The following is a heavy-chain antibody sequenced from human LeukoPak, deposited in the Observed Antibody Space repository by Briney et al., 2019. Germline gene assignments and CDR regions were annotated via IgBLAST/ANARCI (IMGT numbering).Heavy chain of an antibody. CDR1: GFTFSTYW. Sequence: GGSLRLSCAASGFTFSTYWMSWVRQAPGKGLEWVANIKQDGSEKYYVDSVKGRFTISRDSAKNSLYLQMNSLRAEDTAVYYCARVRTTVTYYFDYWGQGTLVTVSS. J-gene: IGHJ4*02. CDR2: IKQDGSEK. CDR3: ARVRTTVTYYFDY. V-gene: IGHV3-7*01. D-gene: IGHD4-17*01.